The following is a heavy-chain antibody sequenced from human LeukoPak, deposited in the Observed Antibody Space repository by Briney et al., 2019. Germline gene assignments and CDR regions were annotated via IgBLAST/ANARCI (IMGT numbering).Heavy chain of an antibody. Sequence: SSETLSLTCTVSGGSISSYYWSWIRQPPGKGLEWIGYIYYSGSTNYNPSLKSRVTISVDTSKNQFSLKLSSVTAADTAVYYCARGTRGTERFLVWVRGVTYYYYMDVWGKGATVTVSS. J-gene: IGHJ6*03. V-gene: IGHV4-59*01. CDR1: GGSISSYY. CDR3: ARGTRGTERFLVWVRGVTYYYYMDV. CDR2: IYYSGST. D-gene: IGHD3-10*01.